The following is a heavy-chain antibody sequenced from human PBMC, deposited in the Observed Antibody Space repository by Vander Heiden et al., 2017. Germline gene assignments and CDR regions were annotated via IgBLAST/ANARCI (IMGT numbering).Heavy chain of an antibody. CDR1: GFTFSSYA. D-gene: IGHD4-17*01. V-gene: IGHV3-30-3*01. J-gene: IGHJ4*02. CDR3: ARDNHYGDYPSYFDY. CDR2: ISYDGSNK. Sequence: QVQLVESGGGVVQPGRSLRLSWAASGFTFSSYAMHWVRQAPGKGLEWVAVISYDGSNKYYADSVKGRFTISRDNSKNTLYLQMNSLRAENTAVYYCARDNHYGDYPSYFDYWGQGTLVTVSS.